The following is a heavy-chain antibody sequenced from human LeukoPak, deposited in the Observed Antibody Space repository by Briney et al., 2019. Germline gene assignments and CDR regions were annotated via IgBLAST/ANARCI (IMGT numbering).Heavy chain of an antibody. CDR1: GFTLSTYW. J-gene: IGHJ4*02. CDR3: ARVAGV. CDR2: INPDGSGK. Sequence: GGSLRLSCEASGFTLSTYWMNWVRQVPGKGLDWVANINPDGSGKRYVDSVKGRFTIARDNADNSLSLQMNSLRAEDTAVYYCARVAGVWGQGTLVTVSS. V-gene: IGHV3-7*01.